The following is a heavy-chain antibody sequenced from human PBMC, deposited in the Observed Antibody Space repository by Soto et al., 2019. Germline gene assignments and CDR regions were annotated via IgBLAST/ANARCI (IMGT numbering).Heavy chain of an antibody. V-gene: IGHV4-59*01. Sequence: SETLSLTCTVSGGSISSYYWSWIRQPPGKGLEWIGYIYYSGSTNYNPSLKSRVTISVDTSKNQFSLKLSSVTAADTAVYYCARDAERGSYCHFDYWGRGTLVTVSS. CDR1: GGSISSYY. J-gene: IGHJ4*02. D-gene: IGHD1-26*01. CDR3: ARDAERGSYCHFDY. CDR2: IYYSGST.